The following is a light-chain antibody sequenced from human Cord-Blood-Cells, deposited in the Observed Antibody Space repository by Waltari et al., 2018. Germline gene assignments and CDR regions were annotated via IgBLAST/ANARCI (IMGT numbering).Light chain of an antibody. J-gene: IGKJ4*01. CDR1: QSISSY. Sequence: DIQMTQSPSSLSASVVDRVTIPCRASQSISSYLNWYQQKPGKAPKLLIYAASSLQSGVPSRFSGSGSGTDFTLTISSLQPEDFATYYCQQSYSTPTFGGGTKVEIK. V-gene: IGKV1-39*01. CDR3: QQSYSTPT. CDR2: AAS.